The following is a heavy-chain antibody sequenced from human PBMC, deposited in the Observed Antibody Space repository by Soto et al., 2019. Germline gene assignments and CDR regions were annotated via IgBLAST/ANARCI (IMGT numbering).Heavy chain of an antibody. CDR1: GGSISSYY. CDR3: ARRGYDFWSGYYTDYYYYYMDV. D-gene: IGHD3-3*01. V-gene: IGHV4-59*08. CDR2: IYYSGST. J-gene: IGHJ6*03. Sequence: SETLSLTCTVSGGSISSYYWSWIRQPPGKGLEWIGYIYYSGSTNYNPSLKSRVTISVDTSKNQFSLKLSSVTAADTAVYYCARRGYDFWSGYYTDYYYYYMDVWGKGTTVTVSS.